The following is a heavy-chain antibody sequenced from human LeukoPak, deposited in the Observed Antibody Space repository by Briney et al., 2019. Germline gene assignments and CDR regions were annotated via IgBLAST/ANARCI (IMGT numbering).Heavy chain of an antibody. CDR3: AKRGYSYGYYWFDP. CDR1: GFTFSSYG. CDR2: ISYDGSNK. V-gene: IGHV3-30*18. J-gene: IGHJ5*02. Sequence: GGSLRLSCAASGFTFSSYGMHWVRQAPGKGLEWVAVISYDGSNKYYADSVKGRFTISRDNSKNTLYLQMNSLRAEDTAVYYCAKRGYSYGYYWFDPWAREPWSPSPQ. D-gene: IGHD5-18*01.